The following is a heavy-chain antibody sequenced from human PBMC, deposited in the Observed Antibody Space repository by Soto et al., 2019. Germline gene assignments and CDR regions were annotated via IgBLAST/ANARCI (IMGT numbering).Heavy chain of an antibody. D-gene: IGHD6-13*01. CDR3: ARGHRSSWYRGKDNWFDP. J-gene: IGHJ5*02. CDR1: GGSVSSGSYY. V-gene: IGHV4-61*01. CDR2: IYYSGST. Sequence: SETLSLTCTVSGGSVSSGSYYWSWIRQPPGKGLEWIGYIYYSGSTNYNPSLKSRVTISVDTSKNQFSLKLSSVTAAGTAVYYCARGHRSSWYRGKDNWFDPWGQGTLVTVSS.